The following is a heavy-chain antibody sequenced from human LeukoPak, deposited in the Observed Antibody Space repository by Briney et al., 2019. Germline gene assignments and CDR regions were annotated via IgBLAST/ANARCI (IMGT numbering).Heavy chain of an antibody. CDR1: GYTFTGYY. V-gene: IGHV1-2*02. J-gene: IGHJ4*02. Sequence: ASVKVSCKASGYTFTGYYMHWVRQAPGQGPEWMGWINPNSGGTNYAQKLQGRVTMATDTSTSTAYMELRSLRSDDTAVYYCARDREYYYDSSGYGTYLDYWGQGTLVTVSS. CDR2: INPNSGGT. CDR3: ARDREYYYDSSGYGTYLDY. D-gene: IGHD3-22*01.